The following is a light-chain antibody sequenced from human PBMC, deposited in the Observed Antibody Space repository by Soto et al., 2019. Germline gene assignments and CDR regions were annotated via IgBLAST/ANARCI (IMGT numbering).Light chain of an antibody. CDR2: DAS. V-gene: IGKV3-11*01. CDR1: QSVSRY. J-gene: IGKJ4*01. CDR3: QQRSDWPST. Sequence: EIVLTQSPATLSLSPGERATLSCRASQSVSRYLAWYQQKPGQAPRLLIYDASNMATGIPARFSGSGSGTDFTLTISSLEPEDFAVYYCQQRSDWPSTFGRGTKVQIK.